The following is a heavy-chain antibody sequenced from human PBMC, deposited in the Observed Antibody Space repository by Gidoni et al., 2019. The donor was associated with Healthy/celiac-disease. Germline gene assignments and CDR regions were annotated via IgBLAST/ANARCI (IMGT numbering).Heavy chain of an antibody. CDR3: AKAIGGSYSHDAFDI. CDR2: SSGSGGST. CDR1: GFTFSSYA. J-gene: IGHJ3*02. V-gene: IGHV3-23*01. D-gene: IGHD1-26*01. Sequence: EVQLLESGGGLVQPGGSLRLSCAASGFTFSSYAIGWVRQAPGKGVEWFSASSGSGGSTYYADSVKGRFTISRDNSKNTLYLQMNSLRAEDTAVYYCAKAIGGSYSHDAFDIWGQGTMVTVSS.